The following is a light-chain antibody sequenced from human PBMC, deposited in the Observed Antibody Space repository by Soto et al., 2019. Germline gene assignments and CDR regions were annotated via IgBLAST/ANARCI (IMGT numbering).Light chain of an antibody. J-gene: IGLJ1*01. CDR3: SSYTSSSPYV. Sequence: QSVLTQPASVSGSPGQSITISCTGTSSDVGGYNYVSWYQQHAGKAPKLMIYEVSNRPSGVSNRFSGSKSGNTASLTISGLQAEDDADYYCSSYTSSSPYVFGTGTKLSVL. V-gene: IGLV2-14*01. CDR1: SSDVGGYNY. CDR2: EVS.